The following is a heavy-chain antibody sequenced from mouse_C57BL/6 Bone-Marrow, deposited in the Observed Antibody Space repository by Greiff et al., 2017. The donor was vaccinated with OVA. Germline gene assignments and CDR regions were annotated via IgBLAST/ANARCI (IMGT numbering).Heavy chain of an antibody. V-gene: IGHV14-4*01. Sequence: VQLQQSGAELVRPGASVTLSCTASGFNIKDYYMHWVKQRPEQALEWIGWIDPENGDTEYASKFQGKATITADTTSNTAYLQLSSLTSEDTAVYYCTPNWYFDYWGQGTTLTVSA. J-gene: IGHJ2*01. D-gene: IGHD4-1*01. CDR1: GFNIKDYY. CDR2: IDPENGDT. CDR3: TPNWYFDY.